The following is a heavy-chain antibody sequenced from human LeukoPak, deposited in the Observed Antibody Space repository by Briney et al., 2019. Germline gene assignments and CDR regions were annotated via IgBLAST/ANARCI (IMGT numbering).Heavy chain of an antibody. CDR3: ARHQKWELPGAPFD. V-gene: IGHV4-59*08. D-gene: IGHD1-26*01. CDR2: IYYSGST. CDR1: GGSISRYY. J-gene: IGHJ4*02. Sequence: PSETLSLTCTVSGGSISRYYWSWIRQPPGKGLEWIGYIYYSGSTNYNPSLKSRVTISVDTSKNQFSLKLTSVTAADTAVYYCARHQKWELPGAPFDWGKETLVTVSS.